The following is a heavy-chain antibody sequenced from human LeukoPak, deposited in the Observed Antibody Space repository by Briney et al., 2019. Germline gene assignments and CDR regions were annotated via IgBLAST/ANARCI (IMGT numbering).Heavy chain of an antibody. Sequence: GGSLRLSCVASGFNLRGYAMHWVRQAPGKGLEWMALIRSIGNEKYYVDAVQGRFTISRDNSRNTLFLQMNSLRPEDTAVYYCAKDRDGSDSFEKRMDVWGQGTTVTVSS. CDR1: GFNLRGYA. V-gene: IGHV3-30*02. J-gene: IGHJ6*02. CDR2: IRSIGNEK. CDR3: AKDRDGSDSFEKRMDV. D-gene: IGHD3-10*01.